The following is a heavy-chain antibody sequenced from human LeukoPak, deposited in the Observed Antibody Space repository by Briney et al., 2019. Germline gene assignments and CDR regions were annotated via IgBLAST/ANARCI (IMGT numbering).Heavy chain of an antibody. J-gene: IGHJ4*02. V-gene: IGHV3-30*02. D-gene: IGHD3-9*01. Sequence: GGSLRLSCAASGFTFSVYGMYWVRQAPGKGLEWLAYIQHDGRNKYYADSVKGRFAISRDNAKKSLDLQMSSLRAEDTAVYYCARATSYDILTGYSDYWGQGTLVTVSS. CDR2: IQHDGRNK. CDR1: GFTFSVYG. CDR3: ARATSYDILTGYSDY.